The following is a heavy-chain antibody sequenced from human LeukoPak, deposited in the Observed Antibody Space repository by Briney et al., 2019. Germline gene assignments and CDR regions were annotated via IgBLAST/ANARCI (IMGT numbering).Heavy chain of an antibody. CDR2: ISYDGSNK. Sequence: GGSLRLSCAASGFTFSSYGMHWVRRAPGKGLEWVAVISYDGSNKYYADSVKGRFTISRDNSKNTLYLQMNSLRAEDTAVYYCAKDHRMYNWNDGVGFDPWGQGTLVTVSS. CDR3: AKDHRMYNWNDGVGFDP. D-gene: IGHD1-20*01. CDR1: GFTFSSYG. V-gene: IGHV3-30*18. J-gene: IGHJ5*02.